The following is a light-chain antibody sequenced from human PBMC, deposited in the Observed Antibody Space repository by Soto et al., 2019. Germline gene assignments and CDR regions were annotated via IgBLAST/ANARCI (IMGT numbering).Light chain of an antibody. Sequence: ALTQPASVSGSPGQSITISCTGTSSDVGGYNYVSWYQQHPGKAPKLMIYGVSNRPSGVSNRFSGSKSGNTASLTISGLQAEDEADYYCSSYTSSSTPMVFGTGTKVTVL. CDR2: GVS. V-gene: IGLV2-14*01. CDR1: SSDVGGYNY. CDR3: SSYTSSSTPMV. J-gene: IGLJ1*01.